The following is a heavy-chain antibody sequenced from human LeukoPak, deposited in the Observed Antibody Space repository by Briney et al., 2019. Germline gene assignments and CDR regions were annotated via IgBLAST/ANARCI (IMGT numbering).Heavy chain of an antibody. J-gene: IGHJ4*02. CDR3: AKFFDD. CDR2: ISNSSSYI. Sequence: PGGSLRLSCAASGFTFSVYTMNWVRQAPGKGLEWVSSISNSSSYIYYADSVRGRFTISRDNAKNSLYLQMNSLTAEDTAVYYCAKFFDDWGQGTLVTVSS. V-gene: IGHV3-21*01. CDR1: GFTFSVYT.